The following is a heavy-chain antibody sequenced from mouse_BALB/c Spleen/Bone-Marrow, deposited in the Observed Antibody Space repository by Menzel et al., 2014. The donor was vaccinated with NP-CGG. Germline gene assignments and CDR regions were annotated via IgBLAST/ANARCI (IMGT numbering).Heavy chain of an antibody. Sequence: QVQLQQPGAELAKPGASVKMSCKASGYTFTSNWMHWVKQRPGQGLEWIGYINPSTGYTEYNQKFKDKSTLTADKSSSTSYMQLSSLTSEDSSVDHCARPPYYYGSSYDSMDYWGQGTSITVSS. V-gene: IGHV1-7*01. D-gene: IGHD1-1*01. CDR3: ARPPYYYGSSYDSMDY. J-gene: IGHJ4*01. CDR1: GYTFTSNW. CDR2: INPSTGYT.